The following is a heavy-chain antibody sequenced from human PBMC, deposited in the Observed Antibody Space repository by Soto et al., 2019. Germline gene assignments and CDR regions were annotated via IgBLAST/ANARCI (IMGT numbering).Heavy chain of an antibody. V-gene: IGHV4-34*01. D-gene: IGHD6-6*01. CDR3: ARVNSHYSSSPSGWFDP. CDR2: INHSGST. CDR1: GGSFSGYY. Sequence: QVQLQQWGAGLLKPSETLSLTCAVYGGSFSGYYWSWIRQPPGKGLEWIGEINHSGSTNYNPSLKSRVTISVVTSKNQFSLKLSSVTAADTAVYYCARVNSHYSSSPSGWFDPWGQGTLVTVSS. J-gene: IGHJ5*02.